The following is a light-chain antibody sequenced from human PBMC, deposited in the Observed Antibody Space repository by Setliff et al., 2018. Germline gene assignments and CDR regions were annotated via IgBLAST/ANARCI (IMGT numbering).Light chain of an antibody. CDR3: SSYTSSSLYV. Sequence: LTQPASVSGSPGQSITISCTGTSSDVGGYNYVSWYQQHPGKAPKLMIYEVSNRPSGVSNRFSGSKSGNTASLTISGLQAEDEADYYCSSYTSSSLYVFGTGTKGTVL. J-gene: IGLJ1*01. CDR1: SSDVGGYNY. V-gene: IGLV2-14*01. CDR2: EVS.